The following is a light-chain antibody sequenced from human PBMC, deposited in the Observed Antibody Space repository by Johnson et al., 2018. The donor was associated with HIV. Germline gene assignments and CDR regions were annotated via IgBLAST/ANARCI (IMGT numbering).Light chain of an antibody. CDR1: SSNIGNNY. CDR2: ANN. J-gene: IGLJ1*01. V-gene: IGLV1-51*02. Sequence: QSVLTQPPSVSAAPGQKVTISCSGSSSNIGNNYVSWYRQLPGTAPKLLIYANNKRPSGMPDRFSGSKSGTSAALGITGLQTGDEADYYCGTWDGSLRKVFGTGTKVTFL. CDR3: GTWDGSLRKV.